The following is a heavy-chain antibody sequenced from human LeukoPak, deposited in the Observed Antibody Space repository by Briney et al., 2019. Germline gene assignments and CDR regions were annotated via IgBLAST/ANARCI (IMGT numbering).Heavy chain of an antibody. CDR3: AKAKVDGGTAEY. D-gene: IGHD4-23*01. Sequence: GGSLRLSCAASGFTFSSYAMSWVRQASGKGLEWVSAISGSGGSTYYADSVKGRFTISRDNSKNTLYLQMNSLGAEDTALYYCAKAKVDGGTAEYWGQGTLVTVSS. CDR2: ISGSGGST. V-gene: IGHV3-23*01. CDR1: GFTFSSYA. J-gene: IGHJ4*02.